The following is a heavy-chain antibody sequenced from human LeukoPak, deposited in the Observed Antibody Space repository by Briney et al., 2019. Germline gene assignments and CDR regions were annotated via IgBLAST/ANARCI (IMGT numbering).Heavy chain of an antibody. D-gene: IGHD2-2*01. CDR1: GFTFDDYA. CDR2: ISWNSGSI. Sequence: GGSLRLSCVASGFTFDDYAMHWVRQAPGKGLEWVSGISWNSGSIGYADSVKGRFSISRDNAKNSLYLQMNSLRAEDTAVYYCARDRGGAIVPAASSEYFDYWGQGTLVTVSS. J-gene: IGHJ4*02. V-gene: IGHV3-9*01. CDR3: ARDRGGAIVPAASSEYFDY.